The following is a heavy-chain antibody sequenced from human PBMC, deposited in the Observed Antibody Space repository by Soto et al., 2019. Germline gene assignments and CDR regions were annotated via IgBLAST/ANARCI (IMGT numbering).Heavy chain of an antibody. Sequence: QVQLQESGPGLVKPSETLSLTCTVSGGSISSYYWSWIRQPPGKGLEWIGYIYYSGSTNYNPSLNSRVTISVDTSKNQFSLKLSSVTAADTAVYYCAGATVAGTPFDYWGQGTLVTVSS. CDR1: GGSISSYY. CDR3: AGATVAGTPFDY. CDR2: IYYSGST. J-gene: IGHJ4*02. D-gene: IGHD6-19*01. V-gene: IGHV4-59*08.